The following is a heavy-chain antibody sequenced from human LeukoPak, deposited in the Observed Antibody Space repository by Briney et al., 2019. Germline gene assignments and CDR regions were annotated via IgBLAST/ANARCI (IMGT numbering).Heavy chain of an antibody. Sequence: GGSLRLSCAASGFTFSSYAMHWVRQAPGKGLEWVAVISYDGSNKYYEDSVKGRFTISRDNSKNTLYLQMNSLRAEDTAVYYCARDLGDIVVVPAAHWGQGTLVTVSS. D-gene: IGHD2-2*01. CDR1: GFTFSSYA. CDR3: ARDLGDIVVVPAAH. J-gene: IGHJ4*02. CDR2: ISYDGSNK. V-gene: IGHV3-30*04.